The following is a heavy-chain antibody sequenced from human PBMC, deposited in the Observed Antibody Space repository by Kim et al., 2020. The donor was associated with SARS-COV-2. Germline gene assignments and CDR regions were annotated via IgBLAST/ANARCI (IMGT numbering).Heavy chain of an antibody. CDR2: INPNSGGT. CDR1: GYTFTGYY. CDR3: ARDPERRYYYDSSGYYYYGMDV. D-gene: IGHD3-22*01. J-gene: IGHJ6*02. Sequence: ASVKVSCKASGYTFTGYYMHWVRQAPGQGLEWMGRINPNSGGTNYAQKFQGRVTMTRDTSISTAYMELSRLRSDDTAVYYCARDPERRYYYDSSGYYYYGMDVWGQGTTVTVSS. V-gene: IGHV1-2*06.